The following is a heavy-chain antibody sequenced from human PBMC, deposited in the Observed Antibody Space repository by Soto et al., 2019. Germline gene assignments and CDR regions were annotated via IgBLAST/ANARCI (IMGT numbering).Heavy chain of an antibody. CDR3: ARACSGGSCYSDDAFDI. CDR1: GYTFTSYD. V-gene: IGHV1-8*01. D-gene: IGHD2-15*01. J-gene: IGHJ3*02. Sequence: QVQLVQSGAEVKKPGASVKVSCKASGYTFTSYDINWVRQATGQGLEWMGWMNPNSGNTCYAQKFQGRVTMTRNTSISTAYMELSSLRSEDTAVYYCARACSGGSCYSDDAFDIWGQGTMVTVSS. CDR2: MNPNSGNT.